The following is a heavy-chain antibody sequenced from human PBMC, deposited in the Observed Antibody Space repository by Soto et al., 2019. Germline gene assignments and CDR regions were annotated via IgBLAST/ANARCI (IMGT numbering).Heavy chain of an antibody. D-gene: IGHD6-6*01. J-gene: IGHJ5*02. V-gene: IGHV3-30*03. Sequence: TGGSLRLSCAASGFPFSNYGMHWVRQAPGKGLEWVAVISFDGHNLDYADSVKGRFTISRDNSKSTLYLQMSSLRSEDTAVFYCARVEYSSSSGLRWFDPWGQGTLVTVSS. CDR1: GFPFSNYG. CDR2: ISFDGHNL. CDR3: ARVEYSSSSGLRWFDP.